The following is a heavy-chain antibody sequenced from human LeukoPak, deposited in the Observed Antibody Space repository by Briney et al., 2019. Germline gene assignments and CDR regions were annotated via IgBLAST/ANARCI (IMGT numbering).Heavy chain of an antibody. CDR2: FSGSGGST. D-gene: IGHD7-27*01. Sequence: GGSLRLSCAASGFTFSNYALSWVRQAPGKGLEWVSDFSGSGGSTYYADSVKGRFNISRDNSKNTMYLQMNSRRAEDKAVYYCAQDWAWGAFAYWGQGTLVTVSS. CDR1: GFTFSNYA. CDR3: AQDWAWGAFAY. V-gene: IGHV3-23*01. J-gene: IGHJ4*02.